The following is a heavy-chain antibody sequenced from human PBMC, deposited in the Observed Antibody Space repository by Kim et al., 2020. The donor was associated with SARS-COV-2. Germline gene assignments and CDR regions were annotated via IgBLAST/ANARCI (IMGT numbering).Heavy chain of an antibody. J-gene: IGHJ4*02. Sequence: SETLSLTCTVSGGSVTSPNYYWSWIRQPPGKGLEWIGYMYYSGDTYYNPSLRSRVTISLDTSKNQFSLNLNSVTAADTAVYYCVRDPGSTVAREVSWGQGTLVTVSS. V-gene: IGHV4-30-4*01. CDR2: MYYSGDT. CDR1: GGSVTSPNYY. D-gene: IGHD3-10*01. CDR3: VRDPGSTVAREVS.